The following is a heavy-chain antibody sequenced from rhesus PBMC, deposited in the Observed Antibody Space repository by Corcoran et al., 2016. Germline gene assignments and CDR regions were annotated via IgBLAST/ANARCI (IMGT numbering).Heavy chain of an antibody. J-gene: IGHJ4*01. D-gene: IGHD6-25*01. CDR1: GGSISSNY. CDR2: IRSGGST. V-gene: IGHV4-160*01. Sequence: QVQLQQWGEGLVKPSETLSLTCAVYGGSISSNYWSWIRQPPGKGLEWIGRIRSGGSTNYNPYLKSRVTISIDTSKNQFSLKLSSVTAADTAVYYCASSPSGSWDYFDHWGQGVLVTVSS. CDR3: ASSPSGSWDYFDH.